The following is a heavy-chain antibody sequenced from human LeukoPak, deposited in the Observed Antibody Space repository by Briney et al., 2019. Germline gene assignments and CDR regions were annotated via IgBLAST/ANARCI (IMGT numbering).Heavy chain of an antibody. CDR3: ARDSVDYGMDV. CDR1: GFTFSSYS. J-gene: IGHJ6*02. CDR2: ISSSSGAI. Sequence: PGGSLRLSCAASGFTFSSYSINWVRQAPGKGLEWVSYISSSSGAIYYADSVKGRFTISRDNAKNSLYLQMNSLRAEDTAVYYCARDSVDYGMDVWGQGTTVTVSS. D-gene: IGHD3-10*01. V-gene: IGHV3-48*01.